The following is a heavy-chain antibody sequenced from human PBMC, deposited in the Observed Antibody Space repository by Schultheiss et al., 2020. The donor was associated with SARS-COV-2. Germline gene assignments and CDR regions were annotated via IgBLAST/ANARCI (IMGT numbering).Heavy chain of an antibody. CDR2: ISSSSSTI. J-gene: IGHJ6*02. CDR3: ARGLYSSSWHDAWLDV. CDR1: GFTFSNYG. D-gene: IGHD6-13*01. Sequence: GGSLRLSCAASGFTFSNYGMHWVRQAPGKGLEWVSYISSSSSTIYYADSVKGRFTISRDTSKNTLHLQMNSLRVDDTALYYCARGLYSSSWHDAWLDVWGQGTTVTVSS. V-gene: IGHV3-48*01.